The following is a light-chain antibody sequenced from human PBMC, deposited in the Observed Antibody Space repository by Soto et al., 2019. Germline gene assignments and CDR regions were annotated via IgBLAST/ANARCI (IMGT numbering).Light chain of an antibody. Sequence: ENVLTQSPGILSLSPGERATLSCRASRSFASSYLAWYQQKPGQAPRLLIYGASTRATGIPARFSGSGSGTEFTLTISSLQSEDFAVYYCQQYNNWPRTFGQGTKVEIK. CDR2: GAS. J-gene: IGKJ1*01. CDR3: QQYNNWPRT. V-gene: IGKV3-15*01. CDR1: RSFASSY.